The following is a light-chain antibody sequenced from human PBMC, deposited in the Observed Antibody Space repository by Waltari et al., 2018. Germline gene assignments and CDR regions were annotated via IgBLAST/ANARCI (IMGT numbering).Light chain of an antibody. V-gene: IGLV2-23*01. J-gene: IGLJ2*01. Sequence: QSALTQPASVSGSPGQSITIPCPRTSSDVGHYKCVSWYQQHPGKAPKLMIYAGSKRPSGVSDRFSGSKSGDMASLTISGLQPEDEAEYFCSSYAGSSKGVFGGGTKVTVL. CDR2: AGS. CDR1: SSDVGHYKC. CDR3: SSYAGSSKGV.